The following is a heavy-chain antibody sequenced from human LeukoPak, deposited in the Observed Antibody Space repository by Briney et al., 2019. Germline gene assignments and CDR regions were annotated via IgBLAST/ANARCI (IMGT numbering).Heavy chain of an antibody. CDR3: ARGLGLRYCSSTSCFGVPDAFDI. J-gene: IGHJ3*02. CDR1: GFTFSSYA. V-gene: IGHV3-30*01. CDR2: ISYDGSNK. Sequence: GGSLRLSCAASGFTFSSYAMHWVRQAPGKGLEWVAVISYDGSNKYYADSVKGRFTISRDNSKNTLYLQMNSLRAEDTAVYYCARGLGLRYCSSTSCFGVPDAFDIWGQGTMVTVSS. D-gene: IGHD2-2*01.